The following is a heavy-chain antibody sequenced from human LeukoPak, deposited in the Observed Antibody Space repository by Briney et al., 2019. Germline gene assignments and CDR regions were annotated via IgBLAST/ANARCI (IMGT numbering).Heavy chain of an antibody. CDR1: GFTFSTYS. Sequence: GGSLRLSCAASGFTFSTYSMNWVRQAPGKGLEWVSYISSSSSPIHYADSVKGRFTISRDNAKNSLYLQMNSLRAEDTAVYYCAKDSGSYQPGNAFDIWGQGTMVTVSS. J-gene: IGHJ3*02. V-gene: IGHV3-48*01. CDR2: ISSSSSPI. D-gene: IGHD1-26*01. CDR3: AKDSGSYQPGNAFDI.